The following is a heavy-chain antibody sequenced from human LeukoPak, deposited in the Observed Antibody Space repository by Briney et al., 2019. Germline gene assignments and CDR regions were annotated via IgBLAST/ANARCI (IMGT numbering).Heavy chain of an antibody. D-gene: IGHD3-16*01. V-gene: IGHV4-59*12. CDR3: ARSVGDWFDP. Sequence: SETLSLTCTVSGGSISSYYWSWIRQPPGKGLEWIGYIYYSGSTNYNPSLKSRVTMSVDTSKNQFSLKLSSVTAADTAVYYCARSVGDWFDPWGQGTLVTVSS. J-gene: IGHJ5*02. CDR1: GGSISSYY. CDR2: IYYSGST.